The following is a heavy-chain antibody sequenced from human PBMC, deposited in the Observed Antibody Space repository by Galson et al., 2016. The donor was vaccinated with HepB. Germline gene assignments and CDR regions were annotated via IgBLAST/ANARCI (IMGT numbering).Heavy chain of an antibody. Sequence: SLRLSCAGSGFTFGDYAINWVRQAPGKGLEWVGFIRGQSFGGIMQYAASVKGRFNIPRDDPKSIAYLPMKSLRIEDTAVNYCTSGPSPLFPGVTSMEFWGRGTLVTVSS. CDR1: GFTFGDYA. CDR2: IRGQSFGGIM. J-gene: IGHJ4*02. D-gene: IGHD2-21*02. V-gene: IGHV3-49*04. CDR3: TSGPSPLFPGVTSMEF.